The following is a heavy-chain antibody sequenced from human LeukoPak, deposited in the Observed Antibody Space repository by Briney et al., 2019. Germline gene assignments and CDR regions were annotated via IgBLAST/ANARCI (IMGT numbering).Heavy chain of an antibody. CDR3: ARVRFGPSLEWLLPQDGYYYYYMDV. CDR1: GGSISSSNW. J-gene: IGHJ6*03. CDR2: IYHSGST. Sequence: SGTLSLTCAVSGGSISSSNWWSWVRQPPGKGLEWIGEIYHSGSTNYNPSLKSRVTISVDKSKNQFSLKLSSVTAADTAVYYCARVRFGPSLEWLLPQDGYYYYYMDVWGKGTTVTVSS. V-gene: IGHV4-4*02. D-gene: IGHD3-3*01.